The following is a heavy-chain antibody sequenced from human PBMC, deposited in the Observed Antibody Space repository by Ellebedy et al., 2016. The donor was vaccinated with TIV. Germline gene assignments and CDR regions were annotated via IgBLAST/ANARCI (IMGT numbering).Heavy chain of an antibody. CDR3: TTEKYNRWGYFGL. CDR1: GYSLSELS. CDR2: FDPEDGET. D-gene: IGHD1-14*01. J-gene: IGHJ2*01. V-gene: IGHV1-24*01. Sequence: AASVKVSCKVSGYSLSELSMHWVRQAPGKGLEWMGGFDPEDGETVYAQKFQGTVTMTEDTSTDTTYMEPSSLRSEDTAVYYCTTEKYNRWGYFGLWGRGTLVTVSS.